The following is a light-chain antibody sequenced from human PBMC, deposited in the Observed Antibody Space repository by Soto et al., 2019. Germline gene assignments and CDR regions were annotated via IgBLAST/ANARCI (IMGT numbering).Light chain of an antibody. Sequence: DIQMTQSPSTLSASVGDRVTITCRASQSISSWLAWYQQRPGQAPKLLIYDASTLESVVPSRFSGSGSGTEIPLTISILQQDDFGPYCGQRYNSYLVTFGPGTKVDIK. V-gene: IGKV1-5*01. J-gene: IGKJ3*01. CDR1: QSISSW. CDR2: DAS. CDR3: QRYNSYLVT.